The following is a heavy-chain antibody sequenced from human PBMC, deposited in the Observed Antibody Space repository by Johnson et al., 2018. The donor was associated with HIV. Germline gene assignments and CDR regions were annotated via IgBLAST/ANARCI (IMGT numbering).Heavy chain of an antibody. D-gene: IGHD3-22*01. Sequence: VQLVESGGGLVQPGGSLRLSCATSGFIFDDYAMSWVRQVPGKGLEWVSGINWNGGSTGYADSVKGRFTISRDNAKNSLYLQMNSLRAADTALYYCARETHYYDSSGYYVDAFDIWGQGTMVTVSS. V-gene: IGHV3-20*04. CDR2: INWNGGST. CDR1: GFIFDDYA. CDR3: ARETHYYDSSGYYVDAFDI. J-gene: IGHJ3*02.